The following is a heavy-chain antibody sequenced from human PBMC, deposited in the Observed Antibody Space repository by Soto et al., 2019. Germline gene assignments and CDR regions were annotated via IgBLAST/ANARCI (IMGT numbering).Heavy chain of an antibody. J-gene: IGHJ4*02. CDR3: AREIRGYFDY. CDR1: GFTFSSYG. V-gene: IGHV3-33*01. CDR2: IWYDGSNK. D-gene: IGHD3-10*01. Sequence: QVQLVESGGGVVQPGRSLRLSCAASGFTFSSYGMHWVRQAPGKGLEWVAVIWYDGSNKYYADSVKGRFTISRDNSKNTLYLQMNSMRAEDTAVYYCAREIRGYFDYWGQGTLVTVSS.